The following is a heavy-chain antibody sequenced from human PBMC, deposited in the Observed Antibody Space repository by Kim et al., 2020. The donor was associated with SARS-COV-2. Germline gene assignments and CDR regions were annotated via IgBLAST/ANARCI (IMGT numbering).Heavy chain of an antibody. V-gene: IGHV4-59*09. J-gene: IGHJ4*02. CDR3: ARGSGYVDY. Sequence: STHYNPSLKSRVTISVDTSKNQFSLKLSSVTAADTAVYYCARGSGYVDYWGQGTLVTVSS. D-gene: IGHD3-22*01. CDR2: ST.